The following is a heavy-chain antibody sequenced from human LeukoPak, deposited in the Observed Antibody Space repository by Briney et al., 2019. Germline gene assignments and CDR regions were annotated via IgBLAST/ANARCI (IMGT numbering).Heavy chain of an antibody. CDR1: LYTFTSYG. Sequence: GSVKVSCQGSLYTFTSYGIRWVRQAPGQGLEWMGWTSAYNGNTNYAQKLQDRVTLTTDTSTSTADMELSSLRADDTAGYYCARGIAAAGTGNRWFDPWGEGTLVSVP. J-gene: IGHJ5*02. V-gene: IGHV1-18*01. CDR2: TSAYNGNT. D-gene: IGHD6-13*01. CDR3: ARGIAAAGTGNRWFDP.